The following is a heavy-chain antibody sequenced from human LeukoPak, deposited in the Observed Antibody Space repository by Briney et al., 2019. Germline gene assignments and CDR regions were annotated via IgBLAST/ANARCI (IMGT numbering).Heavy chain of an antibody. CDR1: GFTFSSYW. CDR3: AKEKYYYDSSGYYDY. V-gene: IGHV3-7*03. CDR2: IKQDGSEK. Sequence: PGGSLRLSCAASGFTFSSYWMSWVRQAPGKGLEWVANIKQDGSEKYYVDSVKGRFTISRDNSKNTLYPQMNSLRAEDTAVYYCAKEKYYYDSSGYYDYWGQGTLVTVSS. D-gene: IGHD3-22*01. J-gene: IGHJ4*02.